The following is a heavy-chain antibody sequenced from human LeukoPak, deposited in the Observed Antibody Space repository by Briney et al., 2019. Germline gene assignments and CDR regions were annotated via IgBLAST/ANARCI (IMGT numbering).Heavy chain of an antibody. Sequence: PGGSLRLSCAASGFTFDDYAMHWVRQAPGKGLEWVSGISWNSGSIGYADSVKGRFTISRDNAKNSLYLQMNSLRAEDTALYYCAKDSGKYGSGSYYPHYWGQGTLVTVSS. CDR2: ISWNSGSI. D-gene: IGHD3-10*01. CDR1: GFTFDDYA. V-gene: IGHV3-9*01. J-gene: IGHJ4*02. CDR3: AKDSGKYGSGSYYPHY.